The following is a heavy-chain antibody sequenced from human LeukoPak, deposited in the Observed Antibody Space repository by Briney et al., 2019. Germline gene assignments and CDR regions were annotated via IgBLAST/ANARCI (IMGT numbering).Heavy chain of an antibody. D-gene: IGHD3-3*01. CDR3: ARSGSTYYDFWSGYVDLAKY. J-gene: IGHJ4*02. Sequence: RASVKVSCKASGYTFTSYDINWVRQATGQGLEWMGWMSPNSGNTGYAQKFQGRVTMTRNTSISTAYMELSSLRSEDTAVYYCARSGSTYYDFWSGYVDLAKYWGQGTLVTVSS. CDR1: GYTFTSYD. V-gene: IGHV1-8*01. CDR2: MSPNSGNT.